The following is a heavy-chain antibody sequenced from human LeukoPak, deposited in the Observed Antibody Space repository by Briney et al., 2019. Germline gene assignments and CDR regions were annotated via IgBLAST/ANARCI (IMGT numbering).Heavy chain of an antibody. D-gene: IGHD4-17*01. CDR1: GFTFSSYS. CDR2: ISSSSSYI. Sequence: PGGSLRLSCAASGFTFSSYSMNWVRQAPGKGLEWVSSISSSSSYIYYADSVKGRFTISRDNAKNSLYLQMNSLRAEDTAVYYCAARWNDYGDPPEPLYFDYWGQGTLVTVSS. V-gene: IGHV3-21*01. CDR3: AARWNDYGDPPEPLYFDY. J-gene: IGHJ4*02.